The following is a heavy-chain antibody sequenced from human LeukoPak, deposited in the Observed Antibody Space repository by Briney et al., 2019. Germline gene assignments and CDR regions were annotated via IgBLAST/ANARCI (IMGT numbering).Heavy chain of an antibody. D-gene: IGHD6-19*01. CDR3: AKGDFSSGWYDGILKS. Sequence: GGSLRLSCDASGFTYHNYAMTWVRQAPGKGLEWVSTISGSGTKTDYKEAVKGRFSISRDNSMNTMYLQMNGLRADDTAVYYCAKGDFSSGWYDGILKSWGQGVLVTVSS. V-gene: IGHV3-23*01. J-gene: IGHJ4*02. CDR1: GFTYHNYA. CDR2: ISGSGTKT.